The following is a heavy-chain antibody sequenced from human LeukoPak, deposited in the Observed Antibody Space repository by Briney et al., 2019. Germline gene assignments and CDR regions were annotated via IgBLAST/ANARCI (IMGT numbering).Heavy chain of an antibody. J-gene: IGHJ3*02. Sequence: SVKVSCKASGGTFSSYAISWVRQAPGQGLEWMGGIIPIFGTANYAQKFRGRVTITTDESTSTAYMELSSLRSEDTAVYYCARAQRFLEWLNAFDIWGQGTMVTVSS. CDR1: GGTFSSYA. CDR2: IIPIFGTA. CDR3: ARAQRFLEWLNAFDI. D-gene: IGHD3-3*01. V-gene: IGHV1-69*05.